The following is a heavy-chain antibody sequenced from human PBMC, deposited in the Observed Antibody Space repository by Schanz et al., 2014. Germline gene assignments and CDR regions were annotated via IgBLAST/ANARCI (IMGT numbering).Heavy chain of an antibody. CDR3: VRDSFFAFDY. CDR2: VSRSTPDI. D-gene: IGHD3-3*01. Sequence: EVQVVESGGGLVQPGGSLRLSCTASGFNSDDYAMHWVRQAPGKGLEWVSYVSRSTPDIYYADSVKGRFTMSRDNAKNSVFLQMNSLRAEDTAVYCCVRDSFFAFDYWGQGTLVTVSS. V-gene: IGHV3-9*02. J-gene: IGHJ4*02. CDR1: GFNSDDYA.